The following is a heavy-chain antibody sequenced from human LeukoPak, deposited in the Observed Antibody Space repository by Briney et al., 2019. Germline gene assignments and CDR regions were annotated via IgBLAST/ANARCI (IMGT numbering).Heavy chain of an antibody. CDR1: GGSISSYY. Sequence: SETLSLTCTVSGGSISSYYWSWIRQPPGKGLEWIGYIYYSGSTNYNPSLKSRVTISVDASKNQFSLKLSSVTAADTAAYYCARQREDYYGSGSRNWFDPWGQGTLVTVSS. D-gene: IGHD3-10*01. J-gene: IGHJ5*02. CDR3: ARQREDYYGSGSRNWFDP. CDR2: IYYSGST. V-gene: IGHV4-59*08.